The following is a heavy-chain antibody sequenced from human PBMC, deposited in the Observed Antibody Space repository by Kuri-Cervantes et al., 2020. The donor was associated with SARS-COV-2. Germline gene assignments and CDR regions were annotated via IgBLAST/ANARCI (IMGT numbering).Heavy chain of an antibody. V-gene: IGHV4-39*01. CDR3: ARQMMSSITIFGVVITRNWFDP. CDR2: IYYSGST. J-gene: IGHJ5*02. CDR1: GGSISSSSYY. D-gene: IGHD3-3*01. Sequence: SETLALTCTASGGSISSSSYYWGWIRQPPGKGLEWIGSIYYSGSTYYNPSLKSRVTISVGTSKNQFSLKLSSVTAADTAVYYCARQMMSSITIFGVVITRNWFDPWGQGTLVTVSS.